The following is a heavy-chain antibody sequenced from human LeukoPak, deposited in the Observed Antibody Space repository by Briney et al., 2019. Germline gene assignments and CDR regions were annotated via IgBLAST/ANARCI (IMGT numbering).Heavy chain of an antibody. D-gene: IGHD3-10*01. Sequence: PSETLSLTCTVSGGSISSYFWSWIRQPPGQELEWIASINYGGTTYYNPSLKSRVTTSVDTSKNQFSLRLSSVTAADTAVYLCARYVVYGSGKYYFDYWGQGSLVSVSS. CDR2: INYGGTT. CDR3: ARYVVYGSGKYYFDY. J-gene: IGHJ4*02. V-gene: IGHV4-59*05. CDR1: GGSISSYF.